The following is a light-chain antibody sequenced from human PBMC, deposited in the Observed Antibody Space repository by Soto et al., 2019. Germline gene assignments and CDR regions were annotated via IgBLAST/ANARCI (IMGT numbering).Light chain of an antibody. J-gene: IGLJ1*01. Sequence: QSVLTQPPSASGSPGQSVTISCTGTSSDVGAYNYDSWYQQYPGKVPKLMVYEVNKRPSGVPDRFSGSKSGNTASLTVSGLQAEDEADYYCTSYAGGNNVFGTGTQLTVL. CDR1: SSDVGAYNY. CDR2: EVN. V-gene: IGLV2-8*01. CDR3: TSYAGGNNV.